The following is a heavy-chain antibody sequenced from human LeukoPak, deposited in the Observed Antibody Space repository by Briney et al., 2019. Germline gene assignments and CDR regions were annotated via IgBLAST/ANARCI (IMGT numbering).Heavy chain of an antibody. J-gene: IGHJ4*02. CDR3: ARDGTEGDYVDY. Sequence: GRSLRLSCAASGFTFSSYAMHWVRQAPGKGLERVAVISYDGSNKYYADSVKGRFTISRDNSKNTLYLQMNSLRAEDTAVYYCARDGTEGDYVDYWGQGTLVTVSS. CDR1: GFTFSSYA. V-gene: IGHV3-30-3*01. CDR2: ISYDGSNK. D-gene: IGHD1-14*01.